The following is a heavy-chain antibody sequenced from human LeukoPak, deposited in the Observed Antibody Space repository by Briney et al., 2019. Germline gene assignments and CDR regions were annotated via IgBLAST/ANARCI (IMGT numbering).Heavy chain of an antibody. D-gene: IGHD6-13*01. CDR2: IKQDGGEK. CDR3: ARDGTAAGLYFDL. Sequence: GGSLRLSCGVSGFTFSSYWMNWVRQAPGKGLEWVASIKQDGGEKSYVDSVKGRFTISRDNAKNSLYLQMSSLRAEDTAVYYCARDGTAAGLYFDLWGQGTLDTVSS. CDR1: GFTFSSYW. V-gene: IGHV3-7*01. J-gene: IGHJ4*01.